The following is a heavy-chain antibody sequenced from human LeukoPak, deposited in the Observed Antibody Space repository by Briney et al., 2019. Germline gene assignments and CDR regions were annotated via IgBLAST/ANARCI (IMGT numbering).Heavy chain of an antibody. D-gene: IGHD7-27*01. J-gene: IGHJ4*02. Sequence: PGGSLRLSCAASGFTFSSYGMSWVRQAPGKGLEWVSGISGNSGTTYYADSVKGRFTISRDNSKNTLYLQMNSLRAEDTAVYYCAKAANWGSFDYWGQGTLVTVSS. CDR1: GFTFSSYG. CDR2: ISGNSGTT. V-gene: IGHV3-23*01. CDR3: AKAANWGSFDY.